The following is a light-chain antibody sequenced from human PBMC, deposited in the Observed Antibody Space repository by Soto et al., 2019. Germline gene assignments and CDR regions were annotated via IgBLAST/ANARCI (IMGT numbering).Light chain of an antibody. CDR1: QGISSY. Sequence: DIQMTQSPSSLSASVGDRVTISCRASQGISSYLAWYQHKPGRAPNLLISAASTLQSGVPSRFSGSGSGTEFTLTISSLQPEDFATYYCQQRNSYPITFGQGTRLEIK. CDR2: AAS. CDR3: QQRNSYPIT. J-gene: IGKJ5*01. V-gene: IGKV1-9*01.